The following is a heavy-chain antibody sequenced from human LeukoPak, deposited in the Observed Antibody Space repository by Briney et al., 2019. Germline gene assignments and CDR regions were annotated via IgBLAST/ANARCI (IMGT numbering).Heavy chain of an antibody. J-gene: IGHJ4*02. CDR3: ARAPYDYVWGSYRSNYFDY. Sequence: GASVKVSCKASGYTFTSYAMHWVRQAPGQRLEWMGWINAGNGNTKYSQKSQGRVTITRDTSASTAYMELSSLRSEDTAVYYCARAPYDYVWGSYRSNYFDYWGQGTLVTVSS. D-gene: IGHD3-16*02. CDR1: GYTFTSYA. CDR2: INAGNGNT. V-gene: IGHV1-3*01.